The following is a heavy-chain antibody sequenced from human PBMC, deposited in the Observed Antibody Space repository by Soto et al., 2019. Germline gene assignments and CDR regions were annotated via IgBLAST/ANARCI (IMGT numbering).Heavy chain of an antibody. CDR3: AKRDVPHSTSNAYFYDH. D-gene: IGHD2-21*02. J-gene: IGHJ4*02. CDR1: GFPFAPST. CDR2: ISVSVGST. V-gene: IGHV3-23*01. Sequence: EVQLLQSGGGLVQPGGSLTLSCGVSGFPFAPSTMSWVRQAPGKGLGWVSTISVSVGSTYSADSVQGRFTVSSDISDNTLFLRMTSLTADDTAVYFCAKRDVPHSTSNAYFYDHWGRGVLVTVSS.